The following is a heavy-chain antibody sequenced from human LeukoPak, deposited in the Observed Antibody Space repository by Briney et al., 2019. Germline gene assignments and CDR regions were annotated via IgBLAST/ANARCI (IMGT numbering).Heavy chain of an antibody. V-gene: IGHV3-66*01. J-gene: IGHJ4*02. Sequence: GGSLRLSCVVSGFSASSNYMSWVRQAPGKGLEWVSVIYSGGSTYYADSVKGRFTISRDNSKNTLYLQMNSLRAEDTAVYYCARDHRAPTMNSGWYGYYFDYWGQGTLVTVSS. CDR3: ARDHRAPTMNSGWYGYYFDY. CDR1: GFSASSNY. D-gene: IGHD6-19*01. CDR2: IYSGGST.